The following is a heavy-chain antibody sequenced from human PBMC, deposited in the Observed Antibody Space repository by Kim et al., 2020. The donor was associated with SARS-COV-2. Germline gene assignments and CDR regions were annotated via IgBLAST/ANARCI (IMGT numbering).Heavy chain of an antibody. V-gene: IGHV4-39*07. D-gene: IGHD3-22*01. J-gene: IGHJ3*02. Sequence: SETLSLTCTVSGGSISSSSYYWGWIRQPPGKGLEWIGSIYYSGSTYYNPSLKSRVTISVDTSKNQFSLKLSSVTAADTAVYYCARDGGYYNYAFDIWGQGTMVTVSS. CDR1: GGSISSSSYY. CDR2: IYYSGST. CDR3: ARDGGYYNYAFDI.